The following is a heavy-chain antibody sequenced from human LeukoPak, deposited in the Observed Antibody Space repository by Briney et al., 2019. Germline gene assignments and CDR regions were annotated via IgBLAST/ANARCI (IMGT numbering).Heavy chain of an antibody. Sequence: SVKVSCKASGATFSSYAISWVRQAPGQGLEWMGRIIPIFGTANYAQKFQGRVTITTDESTSTAYMELSSLRSEDTAVYYCARGGSWYYFDYWGQGTLVTVSS. CDR3: ARGGSWYYFDY. CDR1: GATFSSYA. V-gene: IGHV1-69*05. CDR2: IIPIFGTA. D-gene: IGHD6-13*01. J-gene: IGHJ4*02.